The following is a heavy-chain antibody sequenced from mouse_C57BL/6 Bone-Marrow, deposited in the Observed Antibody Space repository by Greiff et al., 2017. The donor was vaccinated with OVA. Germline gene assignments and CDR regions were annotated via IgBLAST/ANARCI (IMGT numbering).Heavy chain of an antibody. J-gene: IGHJ2*01. V-gene: IGHV1-26*01. CDR1: GYTFTDYY. Sequence: EVKLQQSGPELVKPGASVKISCKASGYTFTDYYMNWVKQSHGKSLEWIGDINPNNGGTSYNQKFKGKATLTVDKSSSTAYMELRSLTSEDSAVYYCARERGLGLFDYWGQGTTLTVSS. CDR2: INPNNGGT. CDR3: ARERGLGLFDY. D-gene: IGHD4-1*01.